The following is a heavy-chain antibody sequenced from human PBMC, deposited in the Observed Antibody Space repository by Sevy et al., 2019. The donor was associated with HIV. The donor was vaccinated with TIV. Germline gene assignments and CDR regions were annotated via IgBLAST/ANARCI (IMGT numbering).Heavy chain of an antibody. J-gene: IGHJ6*02. CDR1: GFTFSSYA. CDR3: ARDEGILPPGYYYYGMDV. V-gene: IGHV3-30*04. Sequence: GGSLRLSCAVSGFTFSSYAMHWVRQAPGKGLEWVAVISSDGKHKNYADSVKGRFTISRDNSKNTLYLQMNSLRVEDTAVYFCARDEGILPPGYYYYGMDVWGQGTTVTVSS. CDR2: ISSDGKHK.